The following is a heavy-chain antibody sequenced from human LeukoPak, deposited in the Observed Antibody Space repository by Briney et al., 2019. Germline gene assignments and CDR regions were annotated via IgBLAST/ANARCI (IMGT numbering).Heavy chain of an antibody. CDR1: GGSISSYY. CDR2: IYYSGST. J-gene: IGHJ6*03. CDR3: ARVRGYSGYDNAMSYYDYYYMDV. V-gene: IGHV4-59*01. D-gene: IGHD5-12*01. Sequence: SETLSLTCTVSGGSISSYYWSWIRQPPGKGLEWIGYIYYSGSTNYNPSLKSRVTISVDTSKNRVSLKLSSVTAADTAVYYCARVRGYSGYDNAMSYYDYYYMDVWGKGTTVTVSS.